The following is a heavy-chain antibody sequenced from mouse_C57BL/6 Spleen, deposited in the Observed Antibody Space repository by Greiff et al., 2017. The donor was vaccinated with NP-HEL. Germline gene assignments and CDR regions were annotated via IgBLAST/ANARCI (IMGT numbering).Heavy chain of an antibody. CDR1: GYTFTSYG. J-gene: IGHJ4*01. Sequence: QVQLQQSGAELARPGASVKLSCKASGYTFTSYGISWVKQRTGQGLEWIGEIYPRSGNTYYNEKFKGKATLTADKSSSTAYMELRSLTSEDSAVYFCAGYDYDEYYYAMDYWGQGTSVTVSS. D-gene: IGHD2-4*01. V-gene: IGHV1-81*01. CDR3: AGYDYDEYYYAMDY. CDR2: IYPRSGNT.